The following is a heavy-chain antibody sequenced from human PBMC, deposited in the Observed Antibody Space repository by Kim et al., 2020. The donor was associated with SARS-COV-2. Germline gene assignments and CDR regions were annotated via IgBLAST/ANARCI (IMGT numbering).Heavy chain of an antibody. D-gene: IGHD2-2*01. J-gene: IGHJ6*03. CDR2: ISSSGSTI. V-gene: IGHV3-11*01. Sequence: GGSLRLSCAASGFTFSDYYMSWIRQAPGKGLEWVSYISSSGSTIYYADSVKGRFTISRDNAKKSLYLQMNSLRAEDTAVYYCATGSTCSSTSCYNYYYDMDVWGKGTTVTVSS. CDR3: ATGSTCSSTSCYNYYYDMDV. CDR1: GFTFSDYY.